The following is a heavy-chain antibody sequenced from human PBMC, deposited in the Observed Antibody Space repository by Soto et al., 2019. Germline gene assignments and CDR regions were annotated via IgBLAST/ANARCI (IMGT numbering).Heavy chain of an antibody. V-gene: IGHV1-2*04. J-gene: IGHJ5*02. Sequence: ASVKVSCKASGYTFTGYYMHWVRQAPGQGLERMGWVNPNSGGTNYAQKFQGWVTMTRDTSISTAYMELSRLRSDDTAVYYCARDRVTMVRGVIAWFDPWGQGTLVTVSS. CDR3: ARDRVTMVRGVIAWFDP. D-gene: IGHD3-10*01. CDR1: GYTFTGYY. CDR2: VNPNSGGT.